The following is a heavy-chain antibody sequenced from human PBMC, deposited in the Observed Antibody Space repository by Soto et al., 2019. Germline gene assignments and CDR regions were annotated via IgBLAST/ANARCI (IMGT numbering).Heavy chain of an antibody. CDR1: GFIFTRYS. CDR3: ARESEDLTSNFDY. V-gene: IGHV3-21*06. J-gene: IGHJ4*02. CDR2: ISSTTNYI. Sequence: PGVSLRLSCAASGFIFTRYSMNWVRQAPGKGLEWVSSISSTTNYIYYGDSMKGRFTISRDNAKNSLYLEMNSLRAEDTAVYYCARESEDLTSNFDYWGQGTLVTVSS.